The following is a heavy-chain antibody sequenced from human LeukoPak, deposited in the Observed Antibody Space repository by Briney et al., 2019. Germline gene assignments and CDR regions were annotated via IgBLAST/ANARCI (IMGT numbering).Heavy chain of an antibody. V-gene: IGHV1-46*01. CDR2: INPSGGST. Sequence: ASVKVSCKASGYTFTGYYMHWVRQAPGQGLEWMGIINPSGGSTSYAQKFQGRVTMTRDTSTSTVYMELSSLRSEDTAVYYCARMEYLPAYYDFWTPYGMDVWGQGTTVTVSS. D-gene: IGHD3-3*01. J-gene: IGHJ6*02. CDR1: GYTFTGYY. CDR3: ARMEYLPAYYDFWTPYGMDV.